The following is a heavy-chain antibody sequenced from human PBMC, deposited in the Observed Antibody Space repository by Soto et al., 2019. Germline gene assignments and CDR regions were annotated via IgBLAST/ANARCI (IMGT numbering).Heavy chain of an antibody. CDR2: IYFSGST. CDR1: GGSISSGGYY. Sequence: QVQLQESRPGLVKPSQTLSLTCTVSGGSISSGGYYWNWIRQHPGKGLEWIGYIYFSGSTYYNPSLKSRISMSVDTSENQFSLKLNSVTAADTAVYYCARDLDGSKCLDIWGQGTMVTVSS. V-gene: IGHV4-31*03. D-gene: IGHD6-13*01. CDR3: ARDLDGSKCLDI. J-gene: IGHJ3*02.